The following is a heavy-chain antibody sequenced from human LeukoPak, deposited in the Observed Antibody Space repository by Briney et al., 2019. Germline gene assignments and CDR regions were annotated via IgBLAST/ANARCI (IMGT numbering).Heavy chain of an antibody. V-gene: IGHV1-69*06. CDR1: GGTFTHYV. D-gene: IGHD3-10*01. CDR2: IAPISGTP. J-gene: IGHJ3*01. CDR3: AREGEYYSESGNLVDASDV. Sequence: ASVKVSCKASGGTFTHYVISWVRQAPGQGLEWMGGIAPISGTPMYAQRFQGRVTITADKSTNTAYMEMSSLTSEDTAVYFCAREGEYYSESGNLVDASDVWGQGTVVTVSA.